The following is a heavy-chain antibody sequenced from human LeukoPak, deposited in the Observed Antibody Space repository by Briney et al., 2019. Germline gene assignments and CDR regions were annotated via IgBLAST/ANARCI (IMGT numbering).Heavy chain of an antibody. CDR1: GFTSDDYA. J-gene: IGHJ4*02. CDR2: ISWNSGSI. D-gene: IGHD3-3*01. CDR3: AKGAGWRGYYFDY. V-gene: IGHV3-9*02. Sequence: GGSLRPSCAASGFTSDDYAMHWVRQAPGKGLEWVSGISWNSGSIGYADSVKGRFTISRDNAKNSLYLQMNSLRAEDTALHYCAKGAGWRGYYFDYWGQGTLVTVSS.